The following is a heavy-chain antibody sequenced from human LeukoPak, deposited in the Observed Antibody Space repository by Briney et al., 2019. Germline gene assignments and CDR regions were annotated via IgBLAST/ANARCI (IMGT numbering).Heavy chain of an antibody. CDR3: ARDLDPYSSSWHWFDP. CDR2: ISAYNGNT. Sequence: ASVKVSCKASGYTFTSYGISWVRQAPGQGLEWMGWISAYNGNTNYAQKLQGRVTMTTDTSTSTAYMELRSLRSDDTAVYYCARDLDPYSSSWHWFDPWGQGTLVTVS. V-gene: IGHV1-18*01. CDR1: GYTFTSYG. D-gene: IGHD6-13*01. J-gene: IGHJ5*02.